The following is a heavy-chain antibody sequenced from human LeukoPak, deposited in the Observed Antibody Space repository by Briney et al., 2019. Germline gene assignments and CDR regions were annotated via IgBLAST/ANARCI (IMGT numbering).Heavy chain of an antibody. CDR1: GYSITSGYY. J-gene: IGHJ5*02. CDR3: ARGRTWNYSWFDP. V-gene: IGHV4-38-2*02. CDR2: IYHSGDT. Sequence: SETLSLTCIVSGYSITSGYYWGWIRQPPGKGLEWIGSIYHSGDTYYNPSLKSRVTISVDTSKNQLPLKLSSVTAADTAVYYCARGRTWNYSWFDPWGQGTLVTVSS. D-gene: IGHD1-7*01.